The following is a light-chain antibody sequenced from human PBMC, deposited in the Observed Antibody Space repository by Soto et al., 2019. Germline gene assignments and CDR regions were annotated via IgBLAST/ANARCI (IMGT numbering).Light chain of an antibody. Sequence: DIQMTQSPSILSASAGDRVTITCRASQSISSWLAWYQQKPGKAPKLLIYDASSSESGVPSRFGGSGSGTDFTLTVSSLQPEDFATYYCQQLFMYPPTFGPGAKVDI. J-gene: IGKJ3*01. CDR1: QSISSW. CDR3: QQLFMYPPT. CDR2: DAS. V-gene: IGKV1-5*01.